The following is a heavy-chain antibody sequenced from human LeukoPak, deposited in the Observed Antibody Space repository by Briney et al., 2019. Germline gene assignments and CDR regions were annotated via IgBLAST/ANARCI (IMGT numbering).Heavy chain of an antibody. CDR2: ISAYNGNT. V-gene: IGHV1-18*01. CDR1: GYTFTSYG. J-gene: IGHJ4*02. D-gene: IGHD2-2*03. CDR3: ARAGYCSSTSCYRPFDY. Sequence: ASVKVSCKASGYTFTSYGISWVRQAPGQGLEWMGWISAYNGNTNYAQKLQGRVTMTTDTSTSTAYMELRSLRSDDTAVYHCARAGYCSSTSCYRPFDYWGQGTLVTVSS.